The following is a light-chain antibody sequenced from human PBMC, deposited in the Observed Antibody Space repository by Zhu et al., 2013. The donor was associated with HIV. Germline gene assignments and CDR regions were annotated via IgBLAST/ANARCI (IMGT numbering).Light chain of an antibody. CDR1: QAISNY. Sequence: DIQMTQSPSSLSASVGDRVAITCRASQAISNYLIWYHQKPGEVPRLLIFGASTLQSGVPSRFGGSGFGTDFTLTISSLQPEDVGTYYCQKNNDVPWTFGQGTKVEIK. V-gene: IGKV1-27*01. J-gene: IGKJ1*01. CDR3: QKNNDVPWT. CDR2: GAS.